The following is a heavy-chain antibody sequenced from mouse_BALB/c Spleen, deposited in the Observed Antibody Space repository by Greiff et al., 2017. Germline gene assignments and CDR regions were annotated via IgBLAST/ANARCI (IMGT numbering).Heavy chain of an antibody. CDR3: ARRDYERAMDY. V-gene: IGHV1-7*01. CDR2: INPSTGYT. D-gene: IGHD2-4*01. Sequence: QVQLQQSGAELAKPGASVKMSCKASGYTFTSYWMHWVKQRPGQGLEWIGYINPSTGYTEYNQKFKDKATLTADKSSSTAYMQLSSLTSEDSAVYYCARRDYERAMDYWGQGTSVTVSS. CDR1: GYTFTSYW. J-gene: IGHJ4*01.